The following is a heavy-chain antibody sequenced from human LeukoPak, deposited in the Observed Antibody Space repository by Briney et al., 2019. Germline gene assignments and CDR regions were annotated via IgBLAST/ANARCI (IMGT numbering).Heavy chain of an antibody. CDR2: ISSSSYI. J-gene: IGHJ4*02. D-gene: IGHD3-22*01. CDR1: GFTFSSYS. V-gene: IGHV3-21*01. Sequence: NPGGSLRLSCAASGFTFSSYSMNWVRQAPGKGLEWVSSISSSSYIYYADSVKGRFTISRDNAKNSLYLQMNSLRAEDTAVYYCASRIRPDSSGYTLAHWGPGTLVTVSS. CDR3: ASRIRPDSSGYTLAH.